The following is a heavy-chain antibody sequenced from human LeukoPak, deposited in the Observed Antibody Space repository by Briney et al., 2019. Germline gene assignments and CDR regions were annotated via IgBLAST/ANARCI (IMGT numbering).Heavy chain of an antibody. Sequence: GGSLRLSCAASGFTFSNYWIHWVRQAPGKGLVWVSRIDNAGSITTYADSVKGRFTISRDNAENTLYLQMNSLRVEDTAMYYCARSMRRGSYDSWGQGALVTVSS. CDR3: ARSMRRGSYDS. D-gene: IGHD1-26*01. CDR1: GFTFSNYW. V-gene: IGHV3-74*03. J-gene: IGHJ4*02. CDR2: IDNAGSIT.